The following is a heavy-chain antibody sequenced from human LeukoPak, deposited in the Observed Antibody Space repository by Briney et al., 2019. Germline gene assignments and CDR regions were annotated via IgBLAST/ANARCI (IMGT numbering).Heavy chain of an antibody. CDR1: GGSFIGYY. J-gene: IGHJ4*02. Sequence: PSETLSLTCAVYGGSFIGYYWSWMRQPPGKGLEWIGEINHSGSTNYNPSLKSRVTISPDTSKNQFSLKLSSVTAADTAVYYCARGRVPAAITFDYWGQGTLVTVSS. V-gene: IGHV4-34*01. CDR3: ARGRVPAAITFDY. CDR2: INHSGST. D-gene: IGHD2-2*01.